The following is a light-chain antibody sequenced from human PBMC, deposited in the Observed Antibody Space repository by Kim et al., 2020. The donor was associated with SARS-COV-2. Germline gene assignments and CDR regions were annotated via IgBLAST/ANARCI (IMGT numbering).Light chain of an antibody. J-gene: IGLJ3*02. Sequence: GTATLPRSASTGPGTRGSSSLRVQQKAGQGPRTLIYDANNRHSWTPARFSGSLVGGKAALTLSGAQPEDEAHYYCLLSYTGGRWVFGGGTKVTVL. CDR3: LLSYTGGRWV. CDR1: TGPGTRGSS. CDR2: DAN. V-gene: IGLV7-46*01.